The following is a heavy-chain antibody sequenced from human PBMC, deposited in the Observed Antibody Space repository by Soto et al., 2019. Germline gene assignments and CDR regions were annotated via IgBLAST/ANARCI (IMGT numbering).Heavy chain of an antibody. Sequence: SETLSLTCTVSGGSISSYYWSWLRQPPGKGLEWIGYIYYSGSTNYNPSLKSRVTISVDTSKNQFSLKLSSVTAADTAVYYCGRRKSHDGMVFWGQGTTVTVSS. J-gene: IGHJ6*02. V-gene: IGHV4-59*01. CDR2: IYYSGST. CDR3: GRRKSHDGMVF. CDR1: GGSISSYY.